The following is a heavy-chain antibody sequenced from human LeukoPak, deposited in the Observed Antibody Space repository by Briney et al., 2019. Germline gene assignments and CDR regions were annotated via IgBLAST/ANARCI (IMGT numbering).Heavy chain of an antibody. CDR1: GGSISSYY. J-gene: IGHJ3*02. CDR3: ARLLSGAFHI. D-gene: IGHD2-2*01. CDR2: IYTSGST. V-gene: IGHV4-4*09. Sequence: PSETLSLTCTVSGGSISSYYWSWIRQPPGKGLEWIGYIYTSGSTNYNPSLKSRVTISVDTSKNQFSLKLSSVTAADTAVYYCARLLSGAFHIWGRGTMVTVSS.